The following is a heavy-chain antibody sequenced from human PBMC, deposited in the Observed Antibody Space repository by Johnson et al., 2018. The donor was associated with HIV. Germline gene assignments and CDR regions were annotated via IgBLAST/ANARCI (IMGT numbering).Heavy chain of an antibody. D-gene: IGHD6-13*01. CDR1: GFTFSSYD. Sequence: VQLVESGGGLVQPGGSLRLSCAASGFTFSSYDMHWVRQATGKGLEWVSIIYSGGSTYYAESVKGRFTISSDNSKNTLYLQMNNLRVEDTAVYYCARDGESQQLPLGDAFDIWGQGTMVTVSS. J-gene: IGHJ3*02. CDR2: IYSGGST. CDR3: ARDGESQQLPLGDAFDI. V-gene: IGHV3-66*01.